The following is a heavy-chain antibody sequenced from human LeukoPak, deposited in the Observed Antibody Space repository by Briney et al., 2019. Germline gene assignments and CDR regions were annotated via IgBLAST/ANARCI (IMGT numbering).Heavy chain of an antibody. CDR2: ITASAGT. CDR1: GFTFSDFA. D-gene: IGHD3-10*01. V-gene: IGHV3-23*01. Sequence: PGRSLRLSCAASGFTFSDFAMNWVRQAPGQGLEWVSVITASAGTDYADSVKGRFTISRDNPKNTLYLQMNSLRADDTAVYYCGRGARFPDCWGQGTLVTVSS. CDR3: GRGARFPDC. J-gene: IGHJ4*02.